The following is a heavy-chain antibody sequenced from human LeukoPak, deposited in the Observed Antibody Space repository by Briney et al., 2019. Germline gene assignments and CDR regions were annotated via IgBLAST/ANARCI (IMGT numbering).Heavy chain of an antibody. D-gene: IGHD2-2*01. J-gene: IGHJ6*03. Sequence: GGSLRLSCAASGFTFSSYWMSWVRQAPGKGLEWVANIKQDGSEKYYVDSVKGRFTISRDNAKNSLYLQMNSLRAEDTAVYYCARGVVPAAMRYYYMDVWGKGTTVTVSS. CDR3: ARGVVPAAMRYYYMDV. V-gene: IGHV3-7*01. CDR2: IKQDGSEK. CDR1: GFTFSSYW.